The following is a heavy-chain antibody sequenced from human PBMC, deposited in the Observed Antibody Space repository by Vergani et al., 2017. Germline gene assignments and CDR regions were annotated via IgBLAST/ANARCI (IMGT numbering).Heavy chain of an antibody. CDR2: IYYSGTT. V-gene: IGHV4-30-4*08. J-gene: IGHJ4*02. CDR1: GAYVGSGGYY. D-gene: IGHD3-16*01. CDR3: ATPSYYVCDILRGTKAFVDY. Sequence: QVQLQESGPGLVKASQTLSLTCSVSGAYVGSGGYYWSWVRQRPGMGLDWIGYIYYSGTTYYNPSLESRLTISLDTSENHLSLKLTSVTAANTAVYYCATPSYYVCDILRGTKAFVDYWGQETLVIVAS.